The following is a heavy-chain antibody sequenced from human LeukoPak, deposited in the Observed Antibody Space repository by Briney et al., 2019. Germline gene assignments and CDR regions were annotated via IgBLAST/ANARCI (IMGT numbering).Heavy chain of an antibody. V-gene: IGHV4-59*01. J-gene: IGHJ4*02. D-gene: IGHD6-13*01. CDR2: ISYSGST. CDR1: GGSNSTYY. Sequence: SETLSLTCTVSGGSNSTYYWSWIRQRPGQGLEWIGYISYSGSTNYNPSLKSRVTISVDTSKNQFSLKLSSVTAADAAVYYCARAYSSSWYYFDYWGQGTLVTVSS. CDR3: ARAYSSSWYYFDY.